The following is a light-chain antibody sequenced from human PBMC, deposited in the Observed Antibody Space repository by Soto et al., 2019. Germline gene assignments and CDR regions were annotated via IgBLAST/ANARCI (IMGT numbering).Light chain of an antibody. CDR3: QHYAGSPWT. CDR1: QSVSKC. CDR2: GAS. Sequence: EIVLTQSPGTLSLSPGERATLSCRASQSVSKCLAWYQQKPGQAPRVLIYGASSRATGIPDRFSGSGSGTDFTLTISRLEPEDFAVYYCQHYAGSPWTFGQGTKVEIK. V-gene: IGKV3-20*01. J-gene: IGKJ1*01.